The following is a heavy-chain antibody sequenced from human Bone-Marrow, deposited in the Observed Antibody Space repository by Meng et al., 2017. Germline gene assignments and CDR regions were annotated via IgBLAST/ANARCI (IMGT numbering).Heavy chain of an antibody. J-gene: IGHJ4*02. D-gene: IGHD6-13*01. Sequence: QVQLQQSGPGLVKPSQTLSLTCVISGDSVSSNSATWNWIRQPPSRGLEWLGRTYYRSKWYNDYAVSVKGRITFNPDTSKNQFSLQLSSLTPEDTAVYYCARVASSTRYFDSWGQGTLVTVSS. CDR2: TYYRSKWYN. CDR1: GDSVSSNSAT. CDR3: ARVASSTRYFDS. V-gene: IGHV6-1*01.